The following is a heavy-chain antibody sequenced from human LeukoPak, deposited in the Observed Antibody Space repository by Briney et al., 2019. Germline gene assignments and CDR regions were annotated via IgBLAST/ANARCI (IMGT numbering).Heavy chain of an antibody. J-gene: IGHJ3*02. D-gene: IGHD3-22*01. Sequence: EPSETLSLTCTVSGGSISSSSYYWGWIRQPPGKGLEWIGRIYTSGSTNYNPSLKSRVTISLDTSKNQFSLKLSSVTAADTAVYYCARTLVVINDAFDIWGQGTMVTVSS. CDR2: IYTSGST. V-gene: IGHV4-39*07. CDR3: ARTLVVINDAFDI. CDR1: GGSISSSSYY.